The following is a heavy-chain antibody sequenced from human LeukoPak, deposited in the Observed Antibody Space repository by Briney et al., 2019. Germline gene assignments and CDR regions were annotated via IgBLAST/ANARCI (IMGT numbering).Heavy chain of an antibody. CDR3: ASPYSGYDYNFDH. Sequence: SETLSLTCAVYGGSFSGYYWSWIRQPPGKGLEWIGEINHSGSTNYNPSLKSRVTISVDTSKNQFSLKLSSVTAADTAVYYCASPYSGYDYNFDHWGQGTLVTVSS. V-gene: IGHV4-34*01. D-gene: IGHD5-12*01. CDR1: GGSFSGYY. J-gene: IGHJ4*02. CDR2: INHSGST.